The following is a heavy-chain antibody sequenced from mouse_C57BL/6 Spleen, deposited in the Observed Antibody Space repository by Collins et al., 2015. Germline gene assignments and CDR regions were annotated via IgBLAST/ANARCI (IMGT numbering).Heavy chain of an antibody. CDR1: GYTFTGYW. Sequence: QVQLQQPGAELARPGTSVKLSCKASGYTFTGYWMHWVKQRPGQGLEWIGVIDPSDSYTNYNQKFKGKATLTVDTSSSTAYMQLSSLTSEDSAVYYCARRGNYFYYFDYWGQGTTLTVSS. CDR3: ARRGNYFYYFDY. CDR2: IDPSDSYT. D-gene: IGHD2-1*01. J-gene: IGHJ2*01. V-gene: IGHV1-59*01.